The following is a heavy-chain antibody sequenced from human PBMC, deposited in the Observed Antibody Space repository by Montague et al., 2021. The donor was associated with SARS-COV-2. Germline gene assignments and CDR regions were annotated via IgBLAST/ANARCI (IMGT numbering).Heavy chain of an antibody. D-gene: IGHD3-22*01. CDR1: GDSISNSNW. Sequence: SETLSLTCTVSGDSISNSNWWTGVRQSPGRGREWIGEIFRSGESNYNPSLKSRVTMSVDMSRNQFFLSLSNVTAADTAIYYCVRGGTMTVVVFDYWGQGTLVTVSS. J-gene: IGHJ4*02. V-gene: IGHV4-4*02. CDR2: IFRSGES. CDR3: VRGGTMTVVVFDY.